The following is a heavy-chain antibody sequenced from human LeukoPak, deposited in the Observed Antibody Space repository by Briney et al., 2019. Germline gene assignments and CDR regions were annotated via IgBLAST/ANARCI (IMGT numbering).Heavy chain of an antibody. CDR2: IVVGSGNT. Sequence: TSVKVSCKASGFTFTSSAMQWVRQARGQRLEWIGWIVVGSGNTNYAQKFQERVTITRDTSTSTVYMELSSLRSEDTAVYYCASAPTPFRGSWSDWGQGTLVTVSS. CDR1: GFTFTSSA. J-gene: IGHJ4*02. V-gene: IGHV1-58*02. CDR3: ASAPTPFRGSWSD. D-gene: IGHD6-13*01.